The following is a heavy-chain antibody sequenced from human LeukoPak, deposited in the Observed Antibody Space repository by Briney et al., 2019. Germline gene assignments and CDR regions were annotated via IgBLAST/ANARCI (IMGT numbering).Heavy chain of an antibody. J-gene: IGHJ4*02. V-gene: IGHV3-7*03. CDR1: GFTFSSYA. Sequence: GGSLRLSCAASGFTFSSYAMSWVRQAPGKGLEWVANIKQDGSEKYYVDSVKGRFTISRDNAKNSLYLQMNSLRAEDTAVYYCASYWYDSSGYYVDYWGQGTLVTVSS. CDR2: IKQDGSEK. D-gene: IGHD3-22*01. CDR3: ASYWYDSSGYYVDY.